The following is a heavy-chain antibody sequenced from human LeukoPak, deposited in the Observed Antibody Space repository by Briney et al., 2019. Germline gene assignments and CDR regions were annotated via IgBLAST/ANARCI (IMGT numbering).Heavy chain of an antibody. Sequence: SETLSLTCTVSGGSINNYYWSWIRQPPGKGLEWIGYIYYSGSTIYNPSLKSRVTISIVTSKNQFSLELSSVTAADTAVYYCAADYDSSGYIDYWGQGTLVTVSS. CDR3: AADYDSSGYIDY. CDR2: IYYSGST. CDR1: GGSINNYY. D-gene: IGHD3-22*01. V-gene: IGHV4-59*01. J-gene: IGHJ4*02.